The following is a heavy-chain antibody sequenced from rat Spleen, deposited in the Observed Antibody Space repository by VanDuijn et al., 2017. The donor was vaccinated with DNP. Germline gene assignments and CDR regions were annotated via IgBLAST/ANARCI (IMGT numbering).Heavy chain of an antibody. Sequence: EVRLLESGGGLVQPGRSMKLSCTASGFIFSSFPMAWVRQAPTKGLEWVASISLSGGSTYYRDSVKGRFAISRDNAKSTLYLQMNSLRSEDMATYYCIRWNSGHFDYWGQGVMVTVSS. D-gene: IGHD4-3*01. CDR2: ISLSGGST. CDR1: GFIFSSFP. V-gene: IGHV5-46*01. J-gene: IGHJ2*01. CDR3: IRWNSGHFDY.